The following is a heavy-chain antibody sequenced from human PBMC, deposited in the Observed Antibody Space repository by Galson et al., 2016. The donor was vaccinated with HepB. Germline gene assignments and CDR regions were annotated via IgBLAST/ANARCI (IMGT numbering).Heavy chain of an antibody. CDR1: GFTFKIYG. D-gene: IGHD4-23*01. Sequence: SLRLSCAAPGFTFKIYGMHWVRQAPGKGLEWVAVISYAGTYTYYGDPVKGRFTISGDNSKNTLYLQMNSLRPEDTATYYCAKDLERYGGNSAAYYYYGMDVWGQGTTVTVSS. V-gene: IGHV3-30*18. J-gene: IGHJ6*02. CDR3: AKDLERYGGNSAAYYYYGMDV. CDR2: ISYAGTYT.